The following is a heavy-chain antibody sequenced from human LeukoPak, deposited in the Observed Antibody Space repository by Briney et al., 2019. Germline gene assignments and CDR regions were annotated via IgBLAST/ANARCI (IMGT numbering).Heavy chain of an antibody. V-gene: IGHV3-64D*06. Sequence: EGSLRLSCSASGFTFSRYAMHWVRQAPGKGLEYVPAISSNGGSTYYADSVKGRFTISRDNSRNTLHLQMSSLRVEDTAVYYCVKDSSSGSYFDYWGQGTLVTVSS. CDR2: ISSNGGST. D-gene: IGHD3-10*01. J-gene: IGHJ4*02. CDR3: VKDSSSGSYFDY. CDR1: GFTFSRYA.